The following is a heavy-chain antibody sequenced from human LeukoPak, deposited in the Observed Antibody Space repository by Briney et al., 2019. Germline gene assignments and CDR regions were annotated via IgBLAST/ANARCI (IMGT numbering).Heavy chain of an antibody. Sequence: PGGSLTLSCAASGFTFNSFDTRWVRQAPGKGLEWVSSISTTSAYIHYADSLKGRVAISRDNAKNSLYLQMNSLRAEDTAVYYCARGGIYSQGFDYWGQGSLVTVSS. CDR2: ISTTSAYI. CDR3: ARGGIYSQGFDY. V-gene: IGHV3-21*01. CDR1: GFTFNSFD. J-gene: IGHJ4*02. D-gene: IGHD6-13*01.